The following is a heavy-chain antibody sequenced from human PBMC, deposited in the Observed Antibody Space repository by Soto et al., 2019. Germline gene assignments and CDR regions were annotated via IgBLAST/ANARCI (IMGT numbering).Heavy chain of an antibody. CDR3: AKTGDNAFDI. V-gene: IGHV3-21*01. CDR2: ISSSSDYI. Sequence: GGSLRLSCAGSGFTFSSYSMSWVRQAPGKGLEWVSSISSSSDYIYHADAMKGRFTISRDNAKKSLFLQMNSLRAEDTAVYYCAKTGDNAFDIWGQGTMVTVSS. D-gene: IGHD7-27*01. CDR1: GFTFSSYS. J-gene: IGHJ3*02.